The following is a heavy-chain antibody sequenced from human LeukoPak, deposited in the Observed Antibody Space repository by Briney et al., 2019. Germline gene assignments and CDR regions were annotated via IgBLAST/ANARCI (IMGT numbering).Heavy chain of an antibody. Sequence: GGSLRLSCAASGFTFSSYSMNRVRQAPGKGLEWVSSISSSSSYIYYADSVKGRFTISRDNAKNSLYLQMNSLRAEDTAVYYCARVKGALAAAGLDYWGQGALVTVSS. CDR1: GFTFSSYS. D-gene: IGHD6-13*01. CDR3: ARVKGALAAAGLDY. J-gene: IGHJ4*02. V-gene: IGHV3-21*01. CDR2: ISSSSSYI.